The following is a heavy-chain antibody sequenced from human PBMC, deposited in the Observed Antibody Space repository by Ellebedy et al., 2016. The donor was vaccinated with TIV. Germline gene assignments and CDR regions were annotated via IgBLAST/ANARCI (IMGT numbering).Heavy chain of an antibody. J-gene: IGHJ2*01. V-gene: IGHV3-21*01. CDR1: GFTFSSYT. CDR2: ISTTSNYI. Sequence: GESLKISCAASGFTFSSYTINWVRQAPGKGLEWVSSISTTSNYIYYADSVKGRFTISRDNAKNPLYLQMNSLRAEDTAVYYCARKVPAPTTVPPNWYFDLWGRGTLVTVSS. CDR3: ARKVPAPTTVPPNWYFDL. D-gene: IGHD4-17*01.